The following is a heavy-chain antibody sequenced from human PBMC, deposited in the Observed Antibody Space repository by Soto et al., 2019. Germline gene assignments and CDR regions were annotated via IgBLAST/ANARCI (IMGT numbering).Heavy chain of an antibody. V-gene: IGHV3-7*01. Sequence: GGSLRLSCAASGFTFRNYWMTWVRQDPGKGLEWMATMRHETNDKYYLDSVKSRFTVSRDNAKNSLYLHMNSLRAEDTAVYYCARDLDYWGQGTVVTVSS. CDR2: MRHETNDK. CDR3: ARDLDY. CDR1: GFTFRNYW. J-gene: IGHJ4*02.